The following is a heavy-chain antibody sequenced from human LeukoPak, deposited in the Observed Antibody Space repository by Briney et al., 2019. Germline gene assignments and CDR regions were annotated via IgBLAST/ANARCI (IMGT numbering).Heavy chain of an antibody. D-gene: IGHD3-22*01. CDR1: GFTFSSYW. Sequence: GGSLRLSCAASGFTFSSYWMSWVRQAPGKGLEWVANIKQDGSEKYYVDSVKGRCTISRDNAKNSLYLQMNSLRAEDTAVYYCARDMAARAYYYDSSGTFDYWGQGTLVTVSS. J-gene: IGHJ4*02. V-gene: IGHV3-7*01. CDR2: IKQDGSEK. CDR3: ARDMAARAYYYDSSGTFDY.